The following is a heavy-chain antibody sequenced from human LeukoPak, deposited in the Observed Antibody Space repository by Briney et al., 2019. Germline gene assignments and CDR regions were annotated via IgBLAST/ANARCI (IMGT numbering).Heavy chain of an antibody. V-gene: IGHV3-48*04. CDR1: GFTFSSYW. D-gene: IGHD3-22*01. Sequence: GGSLRLSCAASGFTFSSYWMSWVRQAPGKGLEWVSYISSSGSTIYYADSVKGRFTISRDNAKNSLYLQMNSLRAEDTAVYYCARDLYYDSSGYYSYWGQGTLVTVSS. J-gene: IGHJ4*02. CDR3: ARDLYYDSSGYYSY. CDR2: ISSSGSTI.